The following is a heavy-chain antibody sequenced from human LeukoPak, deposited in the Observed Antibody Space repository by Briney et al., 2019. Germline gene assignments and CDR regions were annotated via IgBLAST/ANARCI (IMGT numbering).Heavy chain of an antibody. CDR3: ARGRYYDSSGCLDY. CDR2: TYYRSKWYN. CDR1: GDSVSSNSAA. V-gene: IGHV6-1*01. D-gene: IGHD3-22*01. J-gene: IGHJ4*02. Sequence: SQTLSLTCAISGDSVSSNSAAWNWIRQSPTRGLEWLVRTYYRSKWYNDYAVSVKSRITINPDTSKNQFSLQLNSVTPEDTAVYYCARGRYYDSSGCLDYWGQGTLVTVSS.